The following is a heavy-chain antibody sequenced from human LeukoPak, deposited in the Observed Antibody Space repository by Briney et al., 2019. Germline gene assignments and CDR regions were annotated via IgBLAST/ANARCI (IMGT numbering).Heavy chain of an antibody. V-gene: IGHV4-34*01. D-gene: IGHD2-2*01. Sequence: SETLSLTCAVYGGSFSGYYWSWIRQPPGKGLEWIGEINHSGSTNYNPSLKSRVTISVDTSKNQFSLKLSSVTAADTAVYYCARGRAGYCSSTGCSKYYYYYYMDVWGKGTTVTVSS. CDR2: INHSGST. CDR1: GGSFSGYY. J-gene: IGHJ6*03. CDR3: ARGRAGYCSSTGCSKYYYYYYMDV.